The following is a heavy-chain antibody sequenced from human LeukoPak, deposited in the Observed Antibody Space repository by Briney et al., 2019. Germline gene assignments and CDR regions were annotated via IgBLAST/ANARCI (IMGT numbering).Heavy chain of an antibody. J-gene: IGHJ6*02. Sequence: PGGSLRLSCATSGFTFEDYGLSWVRQAPGKGLEWVSGINWNGASTGYADSVKGRFTISRDNAKNSLFLQMNSLRADDTALYRCARGLMASDSGGLGYYYGMDVWGPGTTVTVSS. CDR1: GFTFEDYG. V-gene: IGHV3-20*01. CDR2: INWNGAST. D-gene: IGHD3-22*01. CDR3: ARGLMASDSGGLGYYYGMDV.